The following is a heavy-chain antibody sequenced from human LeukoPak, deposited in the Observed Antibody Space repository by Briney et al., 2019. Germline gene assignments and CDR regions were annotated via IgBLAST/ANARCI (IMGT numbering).Heavy chain of an antibody. Sequence: GGSLRLSCAASGFTFSSYSMNWVRQAPGKGLEWVSSISSSSSYIYYADSVKGRFTISRDNAKNSLYLQMNSLRAEDTAVYYCARDRGGSYQRSATHAFDIWGQGTMVTVSS. J-gene: IGHJ3*02. CDR3: ARDRGGSYQRSATHAFDI. D-gene: IGHD1-26*01. V-gene: IGHV3-21*01. CDR2: ISSSSSYI. CDR1: GFTFSSYS.